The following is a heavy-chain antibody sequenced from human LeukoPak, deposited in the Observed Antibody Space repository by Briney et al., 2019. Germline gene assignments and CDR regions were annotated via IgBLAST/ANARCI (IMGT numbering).Heavy chain of an antibody. Sequence: GGSLRLSCVASGFTFSSYWMTWVRQAPGKGLEWLANIKEDGSIQYYLDSVRGRFTISRDNAKTSVYLQLNSLRADDTAVYYCARDVWTGVAVSDFWGQGTLVTVSS. D-gene: IGHD6-19*01. CDR1: GFTFSSYW. J-gene: IGHJ4*02. CDR3: ARDVWTGVAVSDF. CDR2: IKEDGSIQ. V-gene: IGHV3-7*01.